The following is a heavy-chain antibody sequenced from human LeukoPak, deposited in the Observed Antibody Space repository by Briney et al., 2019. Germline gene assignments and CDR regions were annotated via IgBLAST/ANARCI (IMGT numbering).Heavy chain of an antibody. J-gene: IGHJ4*02. D-gene: IGHD3-22*01. Sequence: GGPLRPSCAASGFTFSSYSMNWVHQAPGNGLERVTSISSSSYIYYADSVKGRFTISRDNAKNSLYLQMNSLRAEDTAVYYCARAGVITGDYWGQGTLVTVSS. CDR1: GFTFSSYS. CDR3: ARAGVITGDY. CDR2: ISSSSYI. V-gene: IGHV3-21*01.